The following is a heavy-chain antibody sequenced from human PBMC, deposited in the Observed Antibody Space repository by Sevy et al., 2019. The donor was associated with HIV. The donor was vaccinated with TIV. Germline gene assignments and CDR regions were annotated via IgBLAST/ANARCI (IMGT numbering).Heavy chain of an antibody. CDR3: ARDRWAYYYDSSGPKSGYYYFDY. D-gene: IGHD3-22*01. Sequence: ASVKVSCKASGYTFTSYAMNWVRQAPGLGLEWMGWINTNTENPTYAQGFTGRFVFSLDTSVSTAYLQISSLKAEDTAVYYCARDRWAYYYDSSGPKSGYYYFDYWGQGTLVTVSS. J-gene: IGHJ4*02. CDR1: GYTFTSYA. V-gene: IGHV7-4-1*02. CDR2: INTNTENP.